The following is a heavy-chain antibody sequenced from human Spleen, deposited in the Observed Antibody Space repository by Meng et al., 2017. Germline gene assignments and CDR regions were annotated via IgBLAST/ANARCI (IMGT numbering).Heavy chain of an antibody. V-gene: IGHV4-59*01. CDR1: DDSISSYY. CDR3: AGGRRDIHPYCFDN. J-gene: IGHJ4*02. D-gene: IGHD2-15*01. CDR2: IYHNGDT. Sequence: SETLSLTCTVSDDSISSYYWNWIRQPPGKGLEWIGFIYHNGDTNYNHSLKSRVTISVDTSKNQFSLKRVSVTAADTAVYYCAGGRRDIHPYCFDNWGQGTPVTVSS.